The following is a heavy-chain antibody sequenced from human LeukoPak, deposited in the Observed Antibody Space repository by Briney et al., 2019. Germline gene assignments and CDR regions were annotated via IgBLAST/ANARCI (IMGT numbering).Heavy chain of an antibody. J-gene: IGHJ2*01. D-gene: IGHD6-19*01. CDR3: ARGGQWLGVGPNWYFDL. Sequence: SETLSLTCAVYGGSFSGCYWSWIRQPPGKGLEWIGEINHSGSTNYNPSLKSRVTISVDTSKNQFSLKLSSVTAADTAVYYCARGGQWLGVGPNWYFDLWGRGTPVTVSS. CDR2: INHSGST. CDR1: GGSFSGCY. V-gene: IGHV4-34*01.